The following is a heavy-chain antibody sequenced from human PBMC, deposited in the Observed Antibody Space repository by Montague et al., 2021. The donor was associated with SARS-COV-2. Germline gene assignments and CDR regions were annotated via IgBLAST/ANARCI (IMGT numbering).Heavy chain of an antibody. CDR2: INHGGST. CDR3: ARLRDGVVPSPILGVGPYYSYYYMDF. D-gene: IGHD3-10*01. Sequence: SETLSLTCAVHGTSFSGYYWNWIRQPPGKGLEWIGEINHGGSTKYSPSLKGRLTISADTSKNQFSLKLTSVAAADTAVYYCARLRDGVVPSPILGVGPYYSYYYMDFWGRGTTVTVS. CDR1: GTSFSGYY. V-gene: IGHV4-34*01. J-gene: IGHJ6*03.